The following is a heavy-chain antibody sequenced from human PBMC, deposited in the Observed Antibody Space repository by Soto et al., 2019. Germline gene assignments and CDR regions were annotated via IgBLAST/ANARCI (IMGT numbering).Heavy chain of an antibody. V-gene: IGHV1-46*01. CDR1: GYTFTSYY. CDR3: ARGGYYGSGSFYGMDV. J-gene: IGHJ6*02. CDR2: INPSGGST. Sequence: GASVKVSCKASGYTFTSYYMHWVRQAPGQGLEWMGIINPSGGSTSYAQKFQGRVTMTRDTSTSTVYMELSSLRSEDTAVYYCARGGYYGSGSFYGMDVWGQGTTVTVSS. D-gene: IGHD3-10*01.